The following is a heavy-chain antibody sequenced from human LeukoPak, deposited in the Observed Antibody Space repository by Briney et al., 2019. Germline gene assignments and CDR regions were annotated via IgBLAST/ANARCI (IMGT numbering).Heavy chain of an antibody. CDR2: IYYSGST. Sequence: SDTLSLTCTVSGGSISSYYWSWIRQPPGKGLEWIGYIYYSGSTNYNPSLKSRVTISVDTSKNQFSLKLSSVTAADTAVYYCARSHSVWTSFDYWGPGILVTVSS. D-gene: IGHD3/OR15-3a*01. V-gene: IGHV4-59*07. J-gene: IGHJ4*02. CDR3: ARSHSVWTSFDY. CDR1: GGSISSYY.